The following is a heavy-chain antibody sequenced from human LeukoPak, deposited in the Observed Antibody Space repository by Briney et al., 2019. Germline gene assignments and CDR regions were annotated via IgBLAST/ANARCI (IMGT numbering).Heavy chain of an antibody. CDR3: ARGRAARPKYFDY. Sequence: SETLSLTCTVSGYSISSGYYWGWIRQPPGKGLEWIGSIYHSGSTYYNPSLKSRVTISVDTSKNQFSLKLSSVTAADTAVYYCARGRAARPKYFDYWGQGTLVTVSS. D-gene: IGHD6-6*01. J-gene: IGHJ4*02. CDR2: IYHSGST. V-gene: IGHV4-38-2*02. CDR1: GYSISSGYY.